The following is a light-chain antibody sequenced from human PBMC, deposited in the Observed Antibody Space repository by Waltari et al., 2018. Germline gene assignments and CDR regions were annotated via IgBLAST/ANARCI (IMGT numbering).Light chain of an antibody. CDR3: QHGYGTPYS. V-gene: IGKV1-39*01. Sequence: DIQMAQSPSSLSASVGDRVTITCRASENVSNYLNWYQHKPGKAPNLLIYKASTLQSGVPSRFSGSGSGTDYTFTISSLQSEDVATYYCQHGYGTPYSFGQGTKVEIK. J-gene: IGKJ2*03. CDR2: KAS. CDR1: ENVSNY.